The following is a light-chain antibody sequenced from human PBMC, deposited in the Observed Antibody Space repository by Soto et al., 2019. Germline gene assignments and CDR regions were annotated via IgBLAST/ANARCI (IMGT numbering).Light chain of an antibody. CDR2: GTS. Sequence: EIVLTQSPGTLSLSPGERATLSCRASQSVTNNYLAWYQRKPGQPHRLLIYGTSYRSTDIPRRFSGSGSGTDFTLTITRLEPEDFAVYYCQQSGSSPPTFGQGTKVEIK. J-gene: IGKJ1*01. CDR3: QQSGSSPPT. CDR1: QSVTNNY. V-gene: IGKV3-20*01.